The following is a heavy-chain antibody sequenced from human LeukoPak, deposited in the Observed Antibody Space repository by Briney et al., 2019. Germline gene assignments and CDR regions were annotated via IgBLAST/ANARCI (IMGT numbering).Heavy chain of an antibody. Sequence: PGGSLRVSCAGSGFTFSNAWMSWVRQAPGKGLEWVSAISGSGGSTYYADSVKGRFTISRDNSKNTLYLQMNSLRAEDTAVYYCAKDRVPLAARPLHFDYWGQGTLVTVSS. CDR3: AKDRVPLAARPLHFDY. J-gene: IGHJ4*02. CDR1: GFTFSNAW. CDR2: ISGSGGST. V-gene: IGHV3-23*01. D-gene: IGHD6-6*01.